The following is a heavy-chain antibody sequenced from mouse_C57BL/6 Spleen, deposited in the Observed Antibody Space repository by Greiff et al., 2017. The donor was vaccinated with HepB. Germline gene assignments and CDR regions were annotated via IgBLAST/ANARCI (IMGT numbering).Heavy chain of an antibody. J-gene: IGHJ4*01. CDR3: ARRGGLDSSNYYAMDY. CDR1: GYTFTDYY. CDR2: IYPGSGNT. Sequence: QVQLQQSGAELVRPGASVKLSCKASGYTFTDYYINWVKQRPGQGLEWIARIYPGSGNTYYNEKFKGKATLTAEKSSSTAYMQLSSLTSEDSAVYFCARRGGLDSSNYYAMDYWGQGTSVTGSS. D-gene: IGHD3-2*02. V-gene: IGHV1-76*01.